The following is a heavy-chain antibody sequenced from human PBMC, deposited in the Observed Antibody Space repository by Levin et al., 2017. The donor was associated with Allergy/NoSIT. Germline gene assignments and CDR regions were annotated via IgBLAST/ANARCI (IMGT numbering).Heavy chain of an antibody. CDR3: ATDLMGNWFDP. J-gene: IGHJ5*02. CDR2: IYTSGST. V-gene: IGHV4-61*02. D-gene: IGHD3-10*01. CDR1: GGSIRSGSYY. Sequence: SQTLSLTCTVSGGSIRSGSYYWSWIRQPAGKGLEWIGRIYTSGSTNYNPSLKSRVTISVDTSKNQFSLKLSSVTAADTAVYYCATDLMGNWFDPWGQGTLVTVSS.